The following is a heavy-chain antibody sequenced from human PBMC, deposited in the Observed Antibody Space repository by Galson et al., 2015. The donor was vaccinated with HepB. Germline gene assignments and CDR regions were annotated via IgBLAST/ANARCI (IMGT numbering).Heavy chain of an antibody. J-gene: IGHJ6*02. CDR2: IYYSGST. Sequence: SETLSLTCTVFGGSISSYYWSWIRQPPGKGLEWIGYIYYSGSTKYNPSLKSRVTISVDTSKNQFSLKLSSVTAADTAVYYCARSVISGVSYGMDVWGQGTTVTVSS. D-gene: IGHD2-21*01. V-gene: IGHV4-59*08. CDR1: GGSISSYY. CDR3: ARSVISGVSYGMDV.